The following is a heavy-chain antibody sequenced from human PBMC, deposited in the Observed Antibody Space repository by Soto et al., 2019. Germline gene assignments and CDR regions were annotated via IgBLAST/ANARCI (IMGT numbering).Heavy chain of an antibody. D-gene: IGHD6-19*01. CDR2: IYSGGST. J-gene: IGHJ5*02. Sequence: PGGSLRLSCAAPGFTVSSNYMSWVRQAPGKGLEWVSVIYSGGSTYYADSVKGRFTISRDNSKNTLYLQMNSLRAEDTAVYYCAKDSQVAGTNWFDPWGQGTLVTVSS. V-gene: IGHV3-53*01. CDR1: GFTVSSNY. CDR3: AKDSQVAGTNWFDP.